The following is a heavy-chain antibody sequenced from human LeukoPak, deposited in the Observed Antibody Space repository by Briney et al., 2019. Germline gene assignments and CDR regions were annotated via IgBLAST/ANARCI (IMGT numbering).Heavy chain of an antibody. Sequence: GGSLRLSCAGSGFTFDDYAMHWVRQAPGKGLEWVSLIIGGGGSTYYEDSVKGRFTISRDNSKNSLYLQLNSLRAEDTPLYSCAKDISNFRFWSGFYTWGQGTLVTVSS. CDR3: AKDISNFRFWSGFYT. D-gene: IGHD3-3*01. V-gene: IGHV3-43*02. CDR2: IIGGGGST. J-gene: IGHJ5*02. CDR1: GFTFDDYA.